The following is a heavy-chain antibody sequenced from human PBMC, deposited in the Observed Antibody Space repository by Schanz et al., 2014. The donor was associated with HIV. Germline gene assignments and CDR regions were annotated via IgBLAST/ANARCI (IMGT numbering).Heavy chain of an antibody. J-gene: IGHJ3*02. Sequence: VQLLESGGGLVQPGESLRLSCAVSGFRFSSHAMTWVRQAPGKGLEWVAVVSYDGSNKYYADSVKGRFTISRDNAKNTLYLQMNSLRAEDTALYYCAKEMVSRYYGDAFNIWGQGTMVTVSS. CDR1: GFRFSSHA. V-gene: IGHV3-30*18. CDR3: AKEMVSRYYGDAFNI. D-gene: IGHD3-16*01. CDR2: VSYDGSNK.